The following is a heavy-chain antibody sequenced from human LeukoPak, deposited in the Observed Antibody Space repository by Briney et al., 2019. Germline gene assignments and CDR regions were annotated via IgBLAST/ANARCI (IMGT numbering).Heavy chain of an antibody. Sequence: GGSLRLSCAASGFTFSSYWMSWVRQAPGKGLEWVANIKQDGSEKYYVDSVKGRFTIPRDNAKNSLYLQMNSLRAEDTAVYYCARDLIGDILTGPAIDYWGQGTLVTVSS. J-gene: IGHJ4*02. V-gene: IGHV3-7*01. CDR2: IKQDGSEK. CDR3: ARDLIGDILTGPAIDY. D-gene: IGHD3-9*01. CDR1: GFTFSSYW.